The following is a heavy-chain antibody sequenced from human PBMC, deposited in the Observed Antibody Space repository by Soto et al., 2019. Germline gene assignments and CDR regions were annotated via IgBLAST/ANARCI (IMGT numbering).Heavy chain of an antibody. CDR3: ARGGYFDSSNYLAY. V-gene: IGHV1-69*13. J-gene: IGHJ4*02. CDR1: GGTFSSYA. Sequence: SVKVSCKASGGTFSSYAISWVRQAPGQGLEWMGGIIPIFGTANYAQKFQGRVTITADESTSTAYMELSSLRSEDTAVYYCARGGYFDSSNYLAYWGLGTLVTVSS. D-gene: IGHD3-22*01. CDR2: IIPIFGTA.